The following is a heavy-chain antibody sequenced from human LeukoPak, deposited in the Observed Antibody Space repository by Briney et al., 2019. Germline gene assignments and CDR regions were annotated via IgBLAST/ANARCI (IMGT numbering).Heavy chain of an antibody. V-gene: IGHV4-59*12. Sequence: SETLSLTCTVSGGSISGYYWGWIRQPPGKGLDWIGNIYYSGSTTYNPSLNSRVTISVDTSKNQFSLKLTSVTAADTALYYCARSHQQWLGRSFSSWGQGTLVTVSS. CDR3: ARSHQQWLGRSFSS. CDR2: IYYSGST. D-gene: IGHD6-19*01. CDR1: GGSISGYY. J-gene: IGHJ5*02.